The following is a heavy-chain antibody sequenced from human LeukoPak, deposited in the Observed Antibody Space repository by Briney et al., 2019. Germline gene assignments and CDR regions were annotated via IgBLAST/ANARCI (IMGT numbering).Heavy chain of an antibody. CDR1: GYSISSGYY. Sequence: SETLSLTCTVSGYSISSGYYWGWIRQPPGKGLEWIGSIYYSGSTYYNPSLKSRVTISVDTSKNQFSLKLSSVTAADTAVYYCASDPNFDYWGQGTLVTVSS. CDR3: ASDPNFDY. J-gene: IGHJ4*02. CDR2: IYYSGST. V-gene: IGHV4-38-2*02.